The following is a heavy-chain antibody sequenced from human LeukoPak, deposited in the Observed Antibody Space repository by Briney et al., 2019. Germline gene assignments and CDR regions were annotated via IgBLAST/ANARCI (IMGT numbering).Heavy chain of an antibody. CDR1: GFTFSSYS. CDR2: ISSSSSTI. D-gene: IGHD3-10*01. Sequence: GGSLRLSCAASGFTFSSYSMNWVRQAPGKGLEWVSYISSSSSTIYYADSVKGRFTISRDNAKNSLYLQMNSLRAEDTAVYYCAKGSRGSGFEVSIDYWGQGTLVTVSS. J-gene: IGHJ4*02. CDR3: AKGSRGSGFEVSIDY. V-gene: IGHV3-48*01.